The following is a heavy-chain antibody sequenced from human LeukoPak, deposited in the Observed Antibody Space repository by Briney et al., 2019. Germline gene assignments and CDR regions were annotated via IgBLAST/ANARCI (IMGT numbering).Heavy chain of an antibody. CDR3: ARAALKYYYGSGSSFDP. V-gene: IGHV4-4*07. CDR1: GGSISSYY. D-gene: IGHD3-10*01. J-gene: IGHJ5*02. CDR2: IYTSGST. Sequence: PSETLSLTCTVSGGSISSYYWSWIRQPPGKGLEWIGRIYTSGSTNYNPSLKSRVTMSVDTSKNQFSLKLSSVTAADTAVYYCARAALKYYYGSGSSFDPWGQGTLVTVSS.